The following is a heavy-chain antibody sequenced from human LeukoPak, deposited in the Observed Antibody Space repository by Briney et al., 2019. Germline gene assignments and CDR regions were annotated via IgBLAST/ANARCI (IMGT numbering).Heavy chain of an antibody. CDR3: AKDHPPYQLLYRELDY. V-gene: IGHV3-30*02. CDR2: IRYDGSNK. Sequence: RGSLRLSCAASGFTFSSYGMHWVRQAPGKGLEWVAFIRYDGSNKYYADSVKGRFTISRDNSKNTLYLQMNSLRAEDTAVYYCAKDHPPYQLLYRELDYWGQGTLVTVSS. D-gene: IGHD2-2*02. CDR1: GFTFSSYG. J-gene: IGHJ4*02.